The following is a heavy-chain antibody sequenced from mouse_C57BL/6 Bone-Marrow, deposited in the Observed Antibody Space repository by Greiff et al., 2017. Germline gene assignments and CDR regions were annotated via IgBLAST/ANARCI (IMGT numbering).Heavy chain of an antibody. D-gene: IGHD1-1*01. CDR3: ARWDYGGAY. CDR2: IDPSDSYT. V-gene: IGHV1-59*01. CDR1: GYTFTSYW. J-gene: IGHJ3*01. Sequence: QVHVKQPGAELVRPGTSVKLSCKASGYTFTSYWMHWVKQRPGQGLEWIGVIDPSDSYTNYNQKFKGKATLTVDTSSSTAYMQLSSLTSEDSAVYYCARWDYGGAYWGQGTLVTVSA.